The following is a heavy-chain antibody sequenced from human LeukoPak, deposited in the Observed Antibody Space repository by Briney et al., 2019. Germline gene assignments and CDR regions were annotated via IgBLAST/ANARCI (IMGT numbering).Heavy chain of an antibody. CDR3: ARGAYSSGWAYFDH. CDR1: GFTFSDYS. D-gene: IGHD6-19*01. J-gene: IGHJ4*02. V-gene: IGHV3-48*04. CDR2: ISFSVNAK. Sequence: GGSLRLSCAASGFTFSDYSMNWVRQAPGKGLEWVSYISFSVNAKYYGDSVKGRFTISRDNAKNSLYLHMDSLRAEDTAVYYCARGAYSSGWAYFDHWGQGTLVTVSS.